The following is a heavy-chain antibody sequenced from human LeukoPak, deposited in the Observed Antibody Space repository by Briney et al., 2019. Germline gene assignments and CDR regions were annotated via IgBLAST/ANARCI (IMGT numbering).Heavy chain of an antibody. D-gene: IGHD5-18*01. Sequence: GGSLRLSCAASGFTFSDYYMSWIRQAPGKGLEWVSYISSSSSYTNYADSVKGRFTISRDNAKNSLYLQMNSLRDEDTALYYCAISRGYSYGLDYWGQGTLVTVSS. V-gene: IGHV3-11*06. CDR1: GFTFSDYY. CDR3: AISRGYSYGLDY. CDR2: ISSSSSYT. J-gene: IGHJ4*02.